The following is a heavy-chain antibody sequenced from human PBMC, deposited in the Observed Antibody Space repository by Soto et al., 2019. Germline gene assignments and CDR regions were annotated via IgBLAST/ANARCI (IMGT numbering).Heavy chain of an antibody. D-gene: IGHD3-22*01. J-gene: IGHJ4*02. Sequence: EVQLLESGENLIQPGRSLRLSCAASGFTFSSYTMSWVRQAPGKGLEWVSAISGSGGSTNYAESVKDRFIISRDNSKSTLNLQMNSLRVDDTAVYYCAKLFRPSDGSSGYYLFDYWGQGTLVTVSS. V-gene: IGHV3-23*01. CDR2: ISGSGGST. CDR1: GFTFSSYT. CDR3: AKLFRPSDGSSGYYLFDY.